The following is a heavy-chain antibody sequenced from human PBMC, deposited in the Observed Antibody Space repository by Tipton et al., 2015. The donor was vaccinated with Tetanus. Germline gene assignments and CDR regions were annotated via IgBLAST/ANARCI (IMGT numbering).Heavy chain of an antibody. CDR3: ARVGNTMIGGQATHFDY. D-gene: IGHD3-10*01. Sequence: TLSLTCTVSGDSFSGGGYWTWIRQHPGKGLEWIGYIYYSGHTHYNPSLRGRVDISLDTSQNQVSLNLRSVTAADTAVYYCARVGNTMIGGQATHFDYWGPGALVTVSS. CDR1: GDSFSGGGY. CDR2: IYYSGHT. V-gene: IGHV4-31*03. J-gene: IGHJ4*02.